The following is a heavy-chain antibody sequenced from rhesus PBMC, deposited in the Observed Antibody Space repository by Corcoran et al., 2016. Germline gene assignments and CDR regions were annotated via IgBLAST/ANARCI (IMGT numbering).Heavy chain of an antibody. CDR1: DGSISGYY. J-gene: IGHJ4*01. Sequence: QVQLQESGPGVVKPSETRSLTWTVSDGSISGYYWSWIRQPPGKGLEWIGGIYSNSESTNYNPSLKSRVTISKHTSKHQFSLTLSSVTATDTAVYYCATPPLTNWHYFDYWGQGVLVTVSS. D-gene: IGHD7-45*01. CDR2: IYSNSEST. CDR3: ATPPLTNWHYFDY. V-gene: IGHV4S12*01.